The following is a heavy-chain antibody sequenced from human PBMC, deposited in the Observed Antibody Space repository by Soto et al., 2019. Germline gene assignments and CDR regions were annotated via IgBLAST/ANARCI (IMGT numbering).Heavy chain of an antibody. J-gene: IGHJ4*02. CDR3: ARDPGLYGDYGDY. Sequence: QVQLVQSGAEVKKSGASVKVSCKASGYTFTNYGISWVRQAPGQGLDWMGWISAHSGDTNYAQKFQGRVTMTTDTSTSTAYMELRSLGSDDTTVYYCARDPGLYGDYGDYWGQGTRVTVSS. CDR2: ISAHSGDT. V-gene: IGHV1-18*01. CDR1: GYTFTNYG. D-gene: IGHD4-17*01.